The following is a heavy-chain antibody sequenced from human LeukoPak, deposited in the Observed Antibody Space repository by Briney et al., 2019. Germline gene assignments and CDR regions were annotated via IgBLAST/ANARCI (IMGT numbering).Heavy chain of an antibody. CDR2: ISGSGGST. D-gene: IGHD2-2*01. Sequence: GGSLRLSCAASGFTVSSNYMSWVRQAPGKGLEWVSAISGSGGSTYYADSVKGRFTISRDNSKNTLYLQMNSLRAEDTAVYYCAKRNCSSTSCYDAFDIWGQGTMVTVSS. J-gene: IGHJ3*02. CDR1: GFTVSSNY. CDR3: AKRNCSSTSCYDAFDI. V-gene: IGHV3-23*01.